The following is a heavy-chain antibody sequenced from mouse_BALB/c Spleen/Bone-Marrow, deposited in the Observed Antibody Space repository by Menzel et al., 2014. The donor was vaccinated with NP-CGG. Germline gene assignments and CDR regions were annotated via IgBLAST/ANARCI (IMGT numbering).Heavy chain of an antibody. D-gene: IGHD2-14*01. V-gene: IGHV14-3*02. CDR2: IDPANGNT. CDR3: ARWDYRYDY. J-gene: IGHJ2*01. CDR1: GFNIKDTY. Sequence: VHVKQSGAELVKPGASVKLSCTASGFNIKDTYMHWVKQRPEQGLEWIGRIDPANGNTKYDPKFQGKATITADTSSNTAYLQLSSLTSEVTAVYYCARWDYRYDYWGQGTTLTVSS.